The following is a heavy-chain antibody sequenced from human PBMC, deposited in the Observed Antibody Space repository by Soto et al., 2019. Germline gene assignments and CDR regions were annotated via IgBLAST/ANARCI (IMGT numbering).Heavy chain of an antibody. Sequence: SETLSLTCTVSGGSISSSSYYWGWIRQPPGKGLEWIGSIYYSGSTYYNPSLKSRVTISVDTSKNQFSLKLSSVTAADTAVYYCARHHDYGDYYFDYWGQGTLVTVSS. CDR1: GGSISSSSYY. CDR3: ARHHDYGDYYFDY. V-gene: IGHV4-39*01. J-gene: IGHJ4*02. CDR2: IYYSGST. D-gene: IGHD4-17*01.